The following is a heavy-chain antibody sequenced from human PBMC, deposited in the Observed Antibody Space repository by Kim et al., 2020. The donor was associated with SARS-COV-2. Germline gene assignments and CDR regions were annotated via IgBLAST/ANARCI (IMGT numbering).Heavy chain of an antibody. D-gene: IGHD3-22*01. CDR3: ARAPIVVVITHFDY. V-gene: IGHV4-31*02. J-gene: IGHJ4*02. Sequence: PSLKSRGTISVDTSKNQFSLKLSSVTAADTAVYYCARAPIVVVITHFDYWGQGTLVTVSS.